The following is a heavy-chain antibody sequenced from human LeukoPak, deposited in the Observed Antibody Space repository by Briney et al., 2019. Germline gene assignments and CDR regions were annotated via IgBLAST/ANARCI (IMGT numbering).Heavy chain of an antibody. D-gene: IGHD6-19*01. Sequence: ASVKVSCNASGYTFTSYYMHWVRQAPGQGLEWMGIINPSGGSTSYAQKFQGRVTMTRDTSTSTVYMELSSLRSEDTAVYYCARDFIQWLPGYYFDYWGQGTLVTVSS. CDR2: INPSGGST. CDR3: ARDFIQWLPGYYFDY. J-gene: IGHJ4*02. CDR1: GYTFTSYY. V-gene: IGHV1-46*01.